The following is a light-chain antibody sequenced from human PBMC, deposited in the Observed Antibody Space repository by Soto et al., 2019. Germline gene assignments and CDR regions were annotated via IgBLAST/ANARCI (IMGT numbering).Light chain of an antibody. Sequence: DIQMTQSPSTLSASVGDRVTITCRASQSISSWLAWYQQKPGKAPKLLIYDASSLESGVPSRFSGSGSGTEFTLTISSLQSEDFAVYYCQQYNNWPLWTFGQGTKV. CDR3: QQYNNWPLWT. J-gene: IGKJ1*01. CDR1: QSISSW. CDR2: DAS. V-gene: IGKV1-5*01.